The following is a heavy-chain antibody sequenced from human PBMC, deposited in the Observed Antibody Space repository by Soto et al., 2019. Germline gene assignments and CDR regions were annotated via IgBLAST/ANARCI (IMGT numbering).Heavy chain of an antibody. CDR3: ARDLKGIAAAAYYYYYMDV. Sequence: SQTLSLTCAISGDSVSSNSAAWNWIRQSPSRGLEWLGRTYYRSKWYNDYAVSVKSRITINPDTSKNQFSLQLNSVTPEETAVYYCARDLKGIAAAAYYYYYMDVWGKGTTVTVSS. J-gene: IGHJ6*03. CDR2: TYYRSKWYN. D-gene: IGHD6-13*01. CDR1: GDSVSSNSAA. V-gene: IGHV6-1*01.